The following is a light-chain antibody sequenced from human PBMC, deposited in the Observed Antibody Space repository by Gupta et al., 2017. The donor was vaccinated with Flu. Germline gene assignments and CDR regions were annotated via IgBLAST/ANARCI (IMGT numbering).Light chain of an antibody. J-gene: IGKJ2*03. Sequence: DIVMTQSPATLSVSPGERATLSCRASQSVSSNLAWYQQKPGQAPRLLIYGASTRATGIPARFSGSGSGTEFTLTISSLQSEDFAVYYWQQYNNWPPRDSFGQGTKLEIK. CDR3: QQYNNWPPRDS. V-gene: IGKV3-15*01. CDR2: GAS. CDR1: QSVSSN.